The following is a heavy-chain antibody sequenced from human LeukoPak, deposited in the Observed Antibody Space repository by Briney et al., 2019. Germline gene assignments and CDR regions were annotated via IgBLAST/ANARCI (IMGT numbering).Heavy chain of an antibody. CDR1: GYTFTDYG. D-gene: IGHD3-3*01. V-gene: IGHV1-18*01. J-gene: IGHJ4*02. CDR2: ISARNGNT. Sequence: ASVKVSFKASGYTFTDYGITWVRQAPGQGLEWMGWISARNGNTNYSQRLQGRLTMTTDTSTSTAYMELRSLTSDDTAMYYCASRSGSTPYYIDYWGQGTLVTVSS. CDR3: ASRSGSTPYYIDY.